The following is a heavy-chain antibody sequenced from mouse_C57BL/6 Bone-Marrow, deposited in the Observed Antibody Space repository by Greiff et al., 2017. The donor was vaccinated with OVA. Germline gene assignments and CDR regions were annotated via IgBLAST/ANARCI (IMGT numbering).Heavy chain of an antibody. J-gene: IGHJ4*01. CDR3: ARRWLDAMDY. CDR1: GYTFTDYY. V-gene: IGHV1-76*01. Sequence: SGAELVRPGASVKLSCKASGYTFTDYYINWVKQRPGQGLEWIARIYPGSGNTYYNEKFKGKATLTAEKSSSTAYMQLSSLTSEDSAVYFCARRWLDAMDYWGQGTSVTVSS. CDR2: IYPGSGNT. D-gene: IGHD2-3*01.